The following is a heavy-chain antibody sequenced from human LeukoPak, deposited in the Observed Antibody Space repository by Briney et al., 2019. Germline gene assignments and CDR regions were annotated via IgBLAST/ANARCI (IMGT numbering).Heavy chain of an antibody. CDR1: GYTFTGYY. J-gene: IGHJ6*03. CDR3: AAYNYYDSSGHYYYYMDV. D-gene: IGHD3-22*01. V-gene: IGHV1-2*02. Sequence: ASVKVSCKASGYTFTGYYMHWVRQAPGQGLEWMGWINPNSGGTNYAQKFQGRVTMTRDTSISTAYMELSRLRSDDTAVYYCAAYNYYDSSGHYYYYMDVWGKGTTVTISS. CDR2: INPNSGGT.